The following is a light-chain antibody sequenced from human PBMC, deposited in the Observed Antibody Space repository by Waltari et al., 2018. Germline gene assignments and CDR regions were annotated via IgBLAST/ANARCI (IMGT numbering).Light chain of an antibody. V-gene: IGLV1-40*01. CDR2: GNP. Sequence: HSVLTQPPSVSGAPAPRVTISCTASDSHIAAGNAVHWYQQLPGTAPKLLIYGNPNRPSGVPDRFSGSKSGTSGSLAITGLQAEDEAYYYCQSYDRSLTGSWVFGGGTKLTVL. CDR1: DSHIAAGNA. CDR3: QSYDRSLTGSWV. J-gene: IGLJ3*02.